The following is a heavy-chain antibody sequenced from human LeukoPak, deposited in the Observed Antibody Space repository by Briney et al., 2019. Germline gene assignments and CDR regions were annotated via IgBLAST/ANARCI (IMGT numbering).Heavy chain of an antibody. CDR1: GGSFSGYY. CDR3: AREAELYNWNYLDY. D-gene: IGHD1-20*01. CDR2: INHSGST. J-gene: IGHJ4*02. Sequence: SETLSLTCAVYGGSFSGYYWSWIRQPPGKGLEWIGEINHSGSTNYNPSLKSRVTISVDTSKNQFSLKLSSVTAADTAVYYCAREAELYNWNYLDYWGQGTLVTVSS. V-gene: IGHV4-34*01.